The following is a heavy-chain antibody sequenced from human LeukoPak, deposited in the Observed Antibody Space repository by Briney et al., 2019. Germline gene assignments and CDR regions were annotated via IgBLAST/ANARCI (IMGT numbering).Heavy chain of an antibody. Sequence: GESLRLSCAASGFTFSSSWMSWVRQAPGKGLEWVANIKQDGSEKYYVDSVKGRFTISRDNAMNSLSLQMNSLRAEDTAVYYCARRLWETTDFDYWGQGTLVTVSS. V-gene: IGHV3-7*01. CDR1: GFTFSSSW. D-gene: IGHD2-21*01. J-gene: IGHJ4*02. CDR2: IKQDGSEK. CDR3: ARRLWETTDFDY.